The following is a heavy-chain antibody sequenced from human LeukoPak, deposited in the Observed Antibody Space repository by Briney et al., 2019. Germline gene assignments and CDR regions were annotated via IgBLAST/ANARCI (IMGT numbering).Heavy chain of an antibody. D-gene: IGHD6-6*01. CDR3: ARGGIAARPKDAFDI. V-gene: IGHV7-4-1*02. J-gene: IGHJ3*02. CDR2: INTNTGNP. CDR1: GYTFTTYA. Sequence: GASVKVSCKASGYTFTTYATNWVRQAPGQGLEWMEWINTNTGNPTYAQGFTGRFVFSLDTSVSTAYLHISSLKAEDTAVYYCARGGIAARPKDAFDIWGQGTMVTVSS.